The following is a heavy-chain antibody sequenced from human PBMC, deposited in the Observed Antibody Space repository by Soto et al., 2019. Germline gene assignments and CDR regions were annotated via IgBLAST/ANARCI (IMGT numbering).Heavy chain of an antibody. J-gene: IGHJ4*02. D-gene: IGHD3-3*01. CDR3: ARGHDFWSGYFDY. V-gene: IGHV1-69*13. CDR2: IIPTFGTT. CDR1: GGTFSSYA. Sequence: ASVKVSCKASGGTFSSYAISWVRQAPGQGLEWVGGIIPTFGTTKYAQKFQGRVTITADESTTTGYMELGSLRSEDTAVYYCARGHDFWSGYFDYWGQGTLVTVSS.